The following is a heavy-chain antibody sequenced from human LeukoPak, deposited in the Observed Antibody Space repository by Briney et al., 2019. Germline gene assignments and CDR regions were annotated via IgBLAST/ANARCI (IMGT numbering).Heavy chain of an antibody. J-gene: IGHJ4*02. CDR3: ARVGATVTSREFFDY. Sequence: PSETLSLTCTVSGGSISSYYWSWLRQPPGKGLEWIGYIYYSGSTNYNPSLKSRVTISVDTSNNQFSLKLSSVTAADTAVYYCARVGATVTSREFFDYWGQGTLVTVSS. D-gene: IGHD4-17*01. CDR2: IYYSGST. CDR1: GGSISSYY. V-gene: IGHV4-59*01.